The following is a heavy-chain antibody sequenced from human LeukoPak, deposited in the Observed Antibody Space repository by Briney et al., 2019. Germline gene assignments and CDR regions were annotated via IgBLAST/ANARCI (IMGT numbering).Heavy chain of an antibody. CDR2: IYYSGST. D-gene: IGHD6-19*01. Sequence: PSETLSLTCTVSRGPLTRYNWRSIRPPPRKGVEWIGYIYYSGSTNYNPSLKSRVTISVDTSKNQFSLKLSSVTAADTAVYYCARNRKQCLIDYWGQGTLVTVSS. CDR3: ARNRKQCLIDY. CDR1: RGPLTRYN. J-gene: IGHJ4*02. V-gene: IGHV4-59*01.